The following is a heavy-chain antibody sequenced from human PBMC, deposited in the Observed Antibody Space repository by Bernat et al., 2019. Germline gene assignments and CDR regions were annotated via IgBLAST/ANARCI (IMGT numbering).Heavy chain of an antibody. CDR1: GGSFSGYY. CDR2: INHSGNT. D-gene: IGHD3-22*01. CDR3: ARVNYDSSGYYRDDAFDI. Sequence: QVQLHQWGAGLLKPSETLSLTCAVYGGSFSGYYWTWIRQPPGKGLEWIAQINHSGNTNYNPSLKSRVTISVDVSKNQFSLKLSSVTAADTAVYYCARVNYDSSGYYRDDAFDIWGQGTMVTVSS. V-gene: IGHV4-34*01. J-gene: IGHJ3*02.